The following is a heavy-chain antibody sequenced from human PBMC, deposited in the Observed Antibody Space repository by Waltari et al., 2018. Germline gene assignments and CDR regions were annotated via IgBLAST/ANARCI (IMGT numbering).Heavy chain of an antibody. J-gene: IGHJ4*02. Sequence: EVELVESGGGLVQPGGSLRLSCAAYGFTISGPWLNWVRTVQGKGLVWVSRISGDGRTLSYADALKGRFTISRDTAKNTLYLQMNSLIAEDTAVYYCARGADLRGQGILVTVSS. CDR3: ARGADL. D-gene: IGHD3-3*01. V-gene: IGHV3-74*01. CDR1: GFTISGPW. CDR2: ISGDGRTL.